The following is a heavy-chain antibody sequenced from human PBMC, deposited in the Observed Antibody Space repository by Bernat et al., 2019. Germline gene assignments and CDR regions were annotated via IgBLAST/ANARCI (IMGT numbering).Heavy chain of an antibody. CDR3: ARIAAAGPFDY. CDR2: IYYSGST. J-gene: IGHJ4*02. CDR1: GGSISSSSYY. D-gene: IGHD6-13*01. Sequence: QLQLQESGPGLVKPSETLSLTCTVSGGSISSSSYYWGWIRQPPGKGLEWIGSIYYSGSTYYNPSLKSRGTISVDTSKNQFSLKLSSVTAADTAVYYCARIAAAGPFDYWGQGTLVTVSS. V-gene: IGHV4-39*01.